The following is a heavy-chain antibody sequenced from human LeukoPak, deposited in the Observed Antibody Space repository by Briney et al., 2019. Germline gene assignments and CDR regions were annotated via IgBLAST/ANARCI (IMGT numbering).Heavy chain of an antibody. V-gene: IGHV3-23*01. J-gene: IGHJ5*01. CDR3: AKGLGEFASAPDS. CDR1: GFTFNKFG. Sequence: GGSLRLSCVASGFTFNKFGMSWVRQAPGKGLEWVSAILGNGLTTYYADSVKGRFIISRDNSQNRLFLQVNSLRVEDRAVYYCAKGLGEFASAPDSWGQGTLVTVSS. CDR2: ILGNGLTT.